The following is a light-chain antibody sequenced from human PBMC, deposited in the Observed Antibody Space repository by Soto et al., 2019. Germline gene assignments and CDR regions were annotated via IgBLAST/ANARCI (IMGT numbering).Light chain of an antibody. CDR3: QQYNSYSWT. V-gene: IGKV1-5*03. J-gene: IGKJ1*01. CDR2: EAS. CDR1: QSMIRW. Sequence: DIQMTQSPSSLSASVGDRITITCRASQSMIRWLAWYQQKSGRAPKLLMYEASTLEDGVPSRFSGSGSGTEFTLSISSLQPDDFGTYYCQQYNSYSWTFGQGTKVDI.